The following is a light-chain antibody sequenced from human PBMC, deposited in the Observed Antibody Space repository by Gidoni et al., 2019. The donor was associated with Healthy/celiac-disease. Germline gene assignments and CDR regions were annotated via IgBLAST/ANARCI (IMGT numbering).Light chain of an antibody. J-gene: IGKJ1*01. CDR1: QSISSW. CDR2: KAS. CDR3: QQYNSYSRT. Sequence: DIQITQYPSTLSASVGDSVTITCRASQSISSWFAWYQQKPGKAPKLLIYKASSLESGVPSRFSGSGSGTEFTLTISSLQPDDFATYYCQQYNSYSRTFGLGTKVEIK. V-gene: IGKV1-5*03.